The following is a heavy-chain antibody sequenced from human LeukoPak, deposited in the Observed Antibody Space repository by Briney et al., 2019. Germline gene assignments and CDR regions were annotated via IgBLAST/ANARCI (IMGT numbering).Heavy chain of an antibody. CDR1: GFTFSSYA. D-gene: IGHD3-3*01. J-gene: IGHJ4*02. Sequence: GGSLRLSCAASGFTFSSYAMSWVRQAPGKGLEWVSSISTSSSYIYYADSVKGRFTISRDNAKNSLYLQMNSLRAEDTAVYYCARLELGVVIIPFDYWGQGTLVTVSS. CDR3: ARLELGVVIIPFDY. CDR2: ISTSSSYI. V-gene: IGHV3-21*01.